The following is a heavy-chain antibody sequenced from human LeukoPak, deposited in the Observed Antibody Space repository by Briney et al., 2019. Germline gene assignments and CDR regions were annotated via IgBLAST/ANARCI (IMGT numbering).Heavy chain of an antibody. J-gene: IGHJ4*02. CDR2: IYHSGST. CDR1: GYSISSGYY. CDR3: VGLSGSYFCDY. D-gene: IGHD1-26*01. Sequence: PSETLSLTCTVSGYSISSGYYWGWIRPPPGKGLEWIGSIYHSGSTYYNPSLKSRVTISVDTSKNQFSLKLSSVTAADTAVYYCVGLSGSYFCDYWGQGTLVTVSS. V-gene: IGHV4-38-2*02.